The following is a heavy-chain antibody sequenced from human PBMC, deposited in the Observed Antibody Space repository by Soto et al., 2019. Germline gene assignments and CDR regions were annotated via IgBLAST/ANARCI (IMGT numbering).Heavy chain of an antibody. CDR1: GYTLTELS. CDR3: ARGSYCIGTDCYELAADH. CDR2: FDPEDGET. D-gene: IGHD2-2*01. Sequence: GASVNVSCKVSGYTLTELSMHWVRQAPGKGLEWMGGFDPEDGETIYAQKFQGRVTMTEDTSTDTAYMELRSLRSADTAVYYCARGSYCIGTDCYELAADHWGQGTLVTVAS. V-gene: IGHV1-24*01. J-gene: IGHJ4*02.